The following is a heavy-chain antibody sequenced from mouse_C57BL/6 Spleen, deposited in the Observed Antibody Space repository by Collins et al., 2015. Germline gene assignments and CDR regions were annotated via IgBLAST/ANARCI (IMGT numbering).Heavy chain of an antibody. V-gene: IGHV1-47*01. Sequence: QVQLQQSGAELVKPGASVKISCKASGYTFTTYPIERMKQNHGKSLEWIGNYHPDNDDSKYSEDFKGKATLTVEISSTTVYLELSRLTSDDSAVYYCARGSNFDHAMDYWGQGTSVTVSS. CDR3: ARGSNFDHAMDY. CDR1: GYTFTTYP. CDR2: YHPDNDDS. D-gene: IGHD2-5*01. J-gene: IGHJ4*01.